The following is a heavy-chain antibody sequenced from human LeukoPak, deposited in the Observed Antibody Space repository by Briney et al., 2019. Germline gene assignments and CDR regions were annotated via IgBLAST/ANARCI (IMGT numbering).Heavy chain of an antibody. J-gene: IGHJ4*02. Sequence: GGSLRLSCAASGFTFSSYAMHWVRQAPGKGLEWVAVISYDGSNKYYADSVKGRFTISRDNSKNTLYLQMNSLRVEDTAMYYCARVSARGYDYWGRGTLVTVSS. CDR2: ISYDGSNK. CDR3: ARVSARGYDY. CDR1: GFTFSSYA. V-gene: IGHV3-30*04. D-gene: IGHD5-18*01.